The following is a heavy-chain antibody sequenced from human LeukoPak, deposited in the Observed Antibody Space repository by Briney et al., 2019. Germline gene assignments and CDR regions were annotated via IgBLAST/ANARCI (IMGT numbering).Heavy chain of an antibody. V-gene: IGHV3-30*18. D-gene: IGHD3-16*01. CDR3: AKDGGATDFDY. J-gene: IGHJ4*02. CDR1: GFTFSRNG. Sequence: GGSLRLSCAASGFTFSRNGMHWVRQAPGKGLEWVAFISYDGGSKYHADSVKGRFTISRDNSKNTLYLQMNSLRTEDTAVYYCAKDGGATDFDYWGQGTLVTVSS. CDR2: ISYDGGSK.